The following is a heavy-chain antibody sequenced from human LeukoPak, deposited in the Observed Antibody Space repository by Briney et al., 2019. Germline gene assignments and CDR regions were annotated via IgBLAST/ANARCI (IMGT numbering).Heavy chain of an antibody. CDR1: GYTFTSYG. CDR3: ARPGPNYYDGEDAFDI. Sequence: ASVKVSCKASGYTFTSYGISWVRQAPGQGLEWMGWISAYNGNTNYAQKLQGRVTMTTDTSTSTAYMELSSLRSEDTAVYYCARPGPNYYDGEDAFDIWGQGTMVTVSS. D-gene: IGHD3-22*01. CDR2: ISAYNGNT. J-gene: IGHJ3*02. V-gene: IGHV1-18*01.